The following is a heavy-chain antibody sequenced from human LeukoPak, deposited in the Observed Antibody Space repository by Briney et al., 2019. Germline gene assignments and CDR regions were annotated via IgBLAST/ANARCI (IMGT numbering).Heavy chain of an antibody. CDR2: IYPGDSDT. CDR1: GYSFTSYW. Sequence: GESLKISCKGSGYSFTSYWIGWVRQMPGKGLEWMGIIYPGDSDTRYSPSFQGQVTISADKSISTAYLQWSSLKASDTAMYYCARHQAEIYDFWSGYYRSDAFDIWGQGTMVAVSS. CDR3: ARHQAEIYDFWSGYYRSDAFDI. J-gene: IGHJ3*02. V-gene: IGHV5-51*01. D-gene: IGHD3-3*01.